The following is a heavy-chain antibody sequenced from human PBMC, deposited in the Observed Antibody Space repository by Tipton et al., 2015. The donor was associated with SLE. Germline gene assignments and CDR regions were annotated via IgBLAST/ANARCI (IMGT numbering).Heavy chain of an antibody. CDR3: ARGPPVILGFGDSLGRAFDI. V-gene: IGHV4-34*01. CDR1: GGSFTGSY. Sequence: TLSLTCAVFGGSFTGSYWSWIRQPPGKGLEWIGDINPSGRTNYNPSLKSRVTISIHTSMNQFSLKLNSVTAADTAVYFCARGPPVILGFGDSLGRAFDIWGQGTLLPVS. D-gene: IGHD3-10*01. CDR2: INPSGRT. J-gene: IGHJ3*02.